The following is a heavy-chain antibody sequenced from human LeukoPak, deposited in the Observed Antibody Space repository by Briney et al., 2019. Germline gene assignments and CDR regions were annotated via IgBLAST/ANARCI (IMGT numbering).Heavy chain of an antibody. CDR2: IKQDGTEK. Sequence: PGGSLRLSCAASGFSFSSYWMSWVRQAPGKGLEWVANIKQDGTEKHYVDSVRGRFTISRDNAKNSLYLQMNSLRAEDTAVYYCAKGKRYPDYWGQGTLVTVSS. CDR3: AKGKRYPDY. CDR1: GFSFSSYW. J-gene: IGHJ4*02. D-gene: IGHD1-1*01. V-gene: IGHV3-7*03.